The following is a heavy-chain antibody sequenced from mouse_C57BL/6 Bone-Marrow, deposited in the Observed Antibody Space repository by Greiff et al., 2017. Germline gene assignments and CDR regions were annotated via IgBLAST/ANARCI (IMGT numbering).Heavy chain of an antibody. CDR3: ARYQYYYGSSYGGAMDY. CDR2: INPNNGGT. CDR1: GYTFTDYY. J-gene: IGHJ4*01. V-gene: IGHV1-26*01. Sequence: VQLQQSGPELVKPGASVKISCKASGYTFTDYYMNWVKQSHGKSLEWIGDINPNNGGTSYNQKFKGKATLTVDKSSSTAYMELRSLTSEDSAVYYCARYQYYYGSSYGGAMDYWGQGTSVTVSS. D-gene: IGHD1-1*01.